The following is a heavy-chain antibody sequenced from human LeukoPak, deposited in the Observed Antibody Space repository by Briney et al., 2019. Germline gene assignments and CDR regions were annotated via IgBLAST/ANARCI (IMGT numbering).Heavy chain of an antibody. CDR2: IYYSGST. D-gene: IGHD2-21*01. J-gene: IGHJ3*02. CDR1: GGSISSSSCY. CDR3: ACTYCGGDCYGAFDI. Sequence: PSETLSLTCTVSGGSISSSSCYWGWIRQPPGKGLEWIGSIYYSGSTYYNPSLKSRVTISVDTSKNQFSLKLSSVTAADTAVYYCACTYCGGDCYGAFDIWGQGTMVTVSS. V-gene: IGHV4-39*01.